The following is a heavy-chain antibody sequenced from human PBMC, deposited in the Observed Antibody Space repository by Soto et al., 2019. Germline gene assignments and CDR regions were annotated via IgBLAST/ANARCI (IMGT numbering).Heavy chain of an antibody. CDR2: FDPEDGET. J-gene: IGHJ4*02. V-gene: IGHV1-24*01. CDR1: GYTLTELS. Sequence: ASVKVSCKVSGYTLTELSMHWVRQAPGKGLEWMGGFDPEDGETIYAQRFQGRVTMTEDTSTDTAYMELSSLRSEDTAVYYCATVTPGYSSGWAYYFDHWGQGTLVTVSS. D-gene: IGHD6-19*01. CDR3: ATVTPGYSSGWAYYFDH.